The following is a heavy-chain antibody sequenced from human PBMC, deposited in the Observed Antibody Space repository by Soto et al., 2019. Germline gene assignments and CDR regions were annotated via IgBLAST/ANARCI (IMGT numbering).Heavy chain of an antibody. J-gene: IGHJ6*02. D-gene: IGHD2-15*01. CDR2: INPSGGST. CDR1: GYTFTSYY. Sequence: ASVKVSCKASGYTFTSYYMHWVRQSPGQGLEWMGIINPSGGSTSYAQKFQGRVTMTRDTSTSTVYMELSSLRSVDTATSYCARMFGGGSCYSSRYYGMDVWGQGTTVTVSS. V-gene: IGHV1-46*01. CDR3: ARMFGGGSCYSSRYYGMDV.